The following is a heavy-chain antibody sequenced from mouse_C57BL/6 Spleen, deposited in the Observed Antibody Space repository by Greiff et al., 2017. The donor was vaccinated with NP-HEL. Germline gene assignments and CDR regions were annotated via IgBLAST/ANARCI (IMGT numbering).Heavy chain of an antibody. J-gene: IGHJ2*01. Sequence: QVQLQQSGAELARPGASVKLSCKASGYTFTSYGISWVKQRTGQGLEWIGEIYPRSGNTYYNEKFKGKATLTADKSSSTAYMELRSLTSEDSAVYFCARWEITTVVAPIDYWGQGTTLTVSS. CDR3: ARWEITTVVAPIDY. D-gene: IGHD1-1*01. CDR2: IYPRSGNT. CDR1: GYTFTSYG. V-gene: IGHV1-81*01.